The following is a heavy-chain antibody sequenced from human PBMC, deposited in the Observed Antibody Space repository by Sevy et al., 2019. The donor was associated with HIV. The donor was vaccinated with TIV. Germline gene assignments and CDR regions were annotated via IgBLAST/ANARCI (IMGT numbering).Heavy chain of an antibody. J-gene: IGHJ3*02. D-gene: IGHD3-22*01. Sequence: GGSLRLSCAASGFTFSSYWMSWVRQAPGKGLEWVANIKQDGSEKYYVDSVKGRFTISRDNAKNSLYLQMNSLRAEDTAVYYCARDPCYDSSGYNPPGAFDIWGQGTMVTVSS. CDR1: GFTFSSYW. CDR2: IKQDGSEK. V-gene: IGHV3-7*03. CDR3: ARDPCYDSSGYNPPGAFDI.